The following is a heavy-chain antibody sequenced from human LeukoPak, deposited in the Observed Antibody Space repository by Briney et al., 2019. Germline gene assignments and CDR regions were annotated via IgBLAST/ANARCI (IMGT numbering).Heavy chain of an antibody. V-gene: IGHV3-7*01. J-gene: IGHJ4*02. D-gene: IGHD5-24*01. Sequence: GGSLRLSCATSGLAFSNFWMYWVRQAPGKGLEWVASIKPDGSEDFYADSVKGRFNISRDNAKNSLFLQMTNLKAEDTAVYYCAVDRRFKIFDYWGRGTLVTVSS. CDR3: AVDRRFKIFDY. CDR2: IKPDGSED. CDR1: GLAFSNFW.